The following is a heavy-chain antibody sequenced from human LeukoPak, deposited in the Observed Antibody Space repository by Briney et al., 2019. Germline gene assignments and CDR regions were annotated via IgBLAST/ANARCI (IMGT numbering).Heavy chain of an antibody. D-gene: IGHD3-16*01. J-gene: IGHJ2*01. V-gene: IGHV3-23*01. CDR2: ISGSGGST. CDR1: GFTFSSYA. Sequence: GGSLRLSCAASGFTFSSYAMSWVRQAPGKGLEWVSAISGSGGSTYYADSVKGRFTISRDNSKNTLYLQMNSLRAEDTAVYYCANAFGPHWYFDLWGRGTLVTVSS. CDR3: ANAFGPHWYFDL.